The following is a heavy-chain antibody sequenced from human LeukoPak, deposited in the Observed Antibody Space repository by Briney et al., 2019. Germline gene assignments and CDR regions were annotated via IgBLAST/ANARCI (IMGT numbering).Heavy chain of an antibody. CDR1: GYTFTGYY. Sequence: ASVKVSCKASGYTFTGYYMHWVRQAPGQGLEWMGWINPNSGGTNYAQKFQGRVTMTTDTSTSTAYMELRSLRSDDTAVYYCARDSDHMYSGSYVNWGQGTLVTVSS. D-gene: IGHD1-26*01. V-gene: IGHV1-2*02. J-gene: IGHJ4*02. CDR2: INPNSGGT. CDR3: ARDSDHMYSGSYVN.